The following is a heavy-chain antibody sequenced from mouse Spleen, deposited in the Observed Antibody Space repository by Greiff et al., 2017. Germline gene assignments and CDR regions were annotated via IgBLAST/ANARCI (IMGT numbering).Heavy chain of an antibody. CDR1: GFTFSDYG. D-gene: IGHD2-2*01. J-gene: IGHJ4*01. CDR2: ISSGSSTI. V-gene: IGHV5-17*01. Sequence: EVKLVESGGGLVKPGGSLKLSCAASGFTFSDYGMHWVRQAPEKGLEWVAYISSGSSTIYYADTVKGRFTISRDNAKNTLFLQMTSLRSEDTAMYYCARSGYPYAMDYWGQGTSVTVSS. CDR3: ARSGYPYAMDY.